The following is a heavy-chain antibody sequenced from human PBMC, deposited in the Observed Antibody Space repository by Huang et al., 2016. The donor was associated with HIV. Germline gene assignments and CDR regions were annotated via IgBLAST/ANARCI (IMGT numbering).Heavy chain of an antibody. J-gene: IGHJ4*02. CDR1: GYTLIADY. CDR2: IRHNAGAK. Sequence: VQLVQSGAEVRRPGAPVTVYCKASGYTLIADYIHWVRQAPGQGLEWLGWIRHNAGAKNYEQKLWGRITSTSDTSINTAYKEVGRLRSDETAVYFCARGWGYYDRSGYLDYWGQGTLVTVSS. V-gene: IGHV1-2*01. D-gene: IGHD3-22*01. CDR3: ARGWGYYDRSGYLDY.